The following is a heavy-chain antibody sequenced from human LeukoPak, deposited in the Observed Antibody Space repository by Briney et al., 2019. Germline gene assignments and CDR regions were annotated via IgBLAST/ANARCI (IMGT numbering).Heavy chain of an antibody. Sequence: GASVKVSCKASGYTFTSYGISWVRQAPGQGLERMGWISAYNGNTNYAQELQGRVTMTTDTSTSTAYMELRSLRSDDTAVYYCARDGSSSWYPWSDYWGQGTLVTVSS. CDR3: ARDGSSSWYPWSDY. D-gene: IGHD6-13*01. J-gene: IGHJ4*02. V-gene: IGHV1-18*01. CDR2: ISAYNGNT. CDR1: GYTFTSYG.